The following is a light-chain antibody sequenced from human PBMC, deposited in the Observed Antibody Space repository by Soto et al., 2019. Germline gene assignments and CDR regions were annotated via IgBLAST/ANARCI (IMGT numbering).Light chain of an antibody. Sequence: DIELTQSPGTLSLSPGERATLSCRASQSVSSSYLAWYQQKPGQAPRLLKFGASSRATGIPDRFSGSGSGTDFTLTISRLEPEDFAVYYCQQYASAPLAFGGGTRVDVK. CDR3: QQYASAPLA. CDR2: GAS. V-gene: IGKV3-20*01. CDR1: QSVSSSY. J-gene: IGKJ4*01.